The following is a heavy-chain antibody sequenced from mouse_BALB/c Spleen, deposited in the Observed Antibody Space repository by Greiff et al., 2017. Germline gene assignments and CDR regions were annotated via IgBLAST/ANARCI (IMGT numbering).Heavy chain of an antibody. D-gene: IGHD1-1*01. Sequence: EVKVVESGGGLVKPGGSLKLSCAASGFTFSSYAMSWVRQTPEKRLEWVASISSGGSTYYPDSVKGRFTISRDNARNILYLQMSSLRSEDTAMYYCAYYYGRPFAYWGQGTLVTVSA. CDR3: AYYYGRPFAY. J-gene: IGHJ3*01. CDR1: GFTFSSYA. CDR2: ISSGGST. V-gene: IGHV5-6-5*01.